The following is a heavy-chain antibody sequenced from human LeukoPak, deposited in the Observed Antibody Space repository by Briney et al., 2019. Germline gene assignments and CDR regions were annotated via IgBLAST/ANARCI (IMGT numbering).Heavy chain of an antibody. CDR3: AKDPAIVVEVAATEDY. D-gene: IGHD2-15*01. V-gene: IGHV3-23*01. Sequence: PGGSLRLSCAASGFTYISYAMSWVRQAPGKGLEWVSAISGSGGSTYYADSVKGRFTISRDNSKNTLYLQMNSLRAEDTAVYYCAKDPAIVVEVAATEDYWGQGTLVTVSS. CDR1: GFTYISYA. J-gene: IGHJ4*02. CDR2: ISGSGGST.